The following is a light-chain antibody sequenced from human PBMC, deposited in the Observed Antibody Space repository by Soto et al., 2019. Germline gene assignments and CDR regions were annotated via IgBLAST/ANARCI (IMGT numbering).Light chain of an antibody. CDR3: HQRNK. V-gene: IGKV3D-20*02. Sequence: EIVLTHSPATLSVSPLEIATLSCRASQSVSSSYLAWYQQKPGQPPRLLIYDTSNRAAGIPARFSGSRSGTDFTLTISSLEPEDFAVYFCHQRNKFGQGTRLEIK. J-gene: IGKJ5*01. CDR1: QSVSSSY. CDR2: DTS.